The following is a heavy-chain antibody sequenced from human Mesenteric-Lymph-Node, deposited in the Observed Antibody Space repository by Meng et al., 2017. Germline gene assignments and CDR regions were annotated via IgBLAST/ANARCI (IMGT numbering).Heavy chain of an antibody. Sequence: ELQLVESGGGLVNPGWSLRLSCAASGFTFSSYSMNWVRQAPGKGLEWVSSISSSSSYIYYADSVKGRFTISRDNAKNSLYLQMNSLRAEDTAVYYCARNVRLRDGYNSDYWGQGTLVTVSS. D-gene: IGHD5-24*01. CDR2: ISSSSSYI. CDR3: ARNVRLRDGYNSDY. J-gene: IGHJ4*02. CDR1: GFTFSSYS. V-gene: IGHV3-21*01.